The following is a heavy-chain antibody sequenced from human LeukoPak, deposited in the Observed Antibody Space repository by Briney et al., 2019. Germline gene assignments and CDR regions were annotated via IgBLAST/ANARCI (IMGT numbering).Heavy chain of an antibody. J-gene: IGHJ6*02. Sequence: SRRLCLTRGVCGESIRRGRCEGGGSRQPPGKRLEWIGSIYYSGSTYYNPSLKSRVTISVDTSKNQFSLKLSSVTAADTAVYYCARLTARGYYYYGMDVWGQGTTVTVSS. CDR3: ARLTARGYYYYGMDV. V-gene: IGHV4-39*01. CDR2: IYYSGST. CDR1: GESIRRGRCE.